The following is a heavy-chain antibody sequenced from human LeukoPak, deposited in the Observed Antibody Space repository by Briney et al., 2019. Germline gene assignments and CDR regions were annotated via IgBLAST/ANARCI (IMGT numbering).Heavy chain of an antibody. CDR2: LQNDGGDI. D-gene: IGHD1-1*01. J-gene: IGHJ3*02. V-gene: IGHV3-30*02. CDR3: ANRRGTQVLGNNIDI. CDR1: GFPFSNYG. Sequence: PGGSLRLSCAASGFPFSNYGMHWVRQAPDKGLEGVAFLQNDGGDIHYADSVEGRFTISRDNSKNTLYLQMNSLRAEDTAVNYCANRRGTQVLGNNIDIWGQGTLVTVSS.